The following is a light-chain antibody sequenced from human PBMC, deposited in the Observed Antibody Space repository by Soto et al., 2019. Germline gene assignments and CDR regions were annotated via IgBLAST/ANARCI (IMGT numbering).Light chain of an antibody. V-gene: IGKV1-6*01. CDR2: TAS. CDR1: QGIRSE. J-gene: IGKJ4*01. Sequence: AIQINQSPSSLSASVGDRVTITCRASQGIRSELGWYQQKPGKAPNLLIYTASTLQSGVPSRFSGSGSGTDFTLTISSLQPEDFATYYCIQDYNYPLTFGGGTKVDIK. CDR3: IQDYNYPLT.